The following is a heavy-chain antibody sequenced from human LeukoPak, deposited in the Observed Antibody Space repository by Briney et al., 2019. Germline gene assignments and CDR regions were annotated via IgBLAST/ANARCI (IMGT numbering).Heavy chain of an antibody. CDR1: GFPFGSYD. CDR2: ISDTGVRT. J-gene: IGHJ4*02. CDR3: AKERRTVGHNAFDS. Sequence: GGSLRLSCAASGFPFGSYDINWVRQAPGEGLQWVSAISDTGVRTFYADSVKGRFTISRDNAKNTVYLQVSSLRVGDTAVYYCAKERRTVGHNAFDSWGLGTLVTVSS. V-gene: IGHV3-23*01. D-gene: IGHD1-26*01.